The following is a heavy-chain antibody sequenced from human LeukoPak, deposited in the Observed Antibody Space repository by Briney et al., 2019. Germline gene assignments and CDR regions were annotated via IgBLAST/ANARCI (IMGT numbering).Heavy chain of an antibody. CDR1: GFTFSSYG. D-gene: IGHD1-7*01. V-gene: IGHV3-30*18. CDR2: ISYDGSNK. J-gene: IGHJ3*02. Sequence: PGGSLRLSCAASGFTFSSYGMHWVRQAPGKGLEWVAVISYDGSNKYYADSVKGRFTISRDNSKNTLYLQMNSLRAEDTAVYYCANDQWHYPAFDNWGQGTMVTVSS. CDR3: ANDQWHYPAFDN.